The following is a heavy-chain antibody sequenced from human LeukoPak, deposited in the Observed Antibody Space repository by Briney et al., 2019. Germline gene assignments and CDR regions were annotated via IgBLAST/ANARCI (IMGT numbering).Heavy chain of an antibody. D-gene: IGHD7-27*01. CDR1: GFTFSSYA. Sequence: GGSPRLSCTTSGFTFSSYALSWVRQAPGKGLEWVSGIRVSGSTYYPDSVTGRFTISRDNSENTLYLQMSGLRAEDTAIYYCAKGTGDTAYYFDFWGQGVRVTVSS. CDR2: IRVSGST. J-gene: IGHJ4*02. CDR3: AKGTGDTAYYFDF. V-gene: IGHV3-23*01.